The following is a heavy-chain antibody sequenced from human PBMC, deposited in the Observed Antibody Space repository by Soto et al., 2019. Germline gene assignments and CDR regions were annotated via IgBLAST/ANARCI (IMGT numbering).Heavy chain of an antibody. CDR2: ISYSGTT. D-gene: IGHD5-18*01. CDR3: ARGRGYSYGLDP. Sequence: PSETLSLTCTVSGDAISSNNNYWSWIRQPPGEGLEWIGFISYSGTTSYSPSLKSRVAISLDTSKNQFSLRLSSVTAADTAVHYCARGRGYSYGLDPWGQGTLVTVSS. CDR1: GDAISSNNNY. J-gene: IGHJ5*02. V-gene: IGHV4-30-4*01.